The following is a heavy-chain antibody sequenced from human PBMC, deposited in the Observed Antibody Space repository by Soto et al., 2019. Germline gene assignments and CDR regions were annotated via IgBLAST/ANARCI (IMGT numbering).Heavy chain of an antibody. J-gene: IGHJ4*02. CDR1: GGSISSYY. V-gene: IGHV4-59*08. CDR2: IYYSGST. Sequence: SETLSLTCTVSGGSISSYYWTWIRQPPGKGLGWIGYIYYSGSTNYNPSLKSRVTIPVDTSKNQFSLKLSSVTAADTAVYYCARQYYDILTGYYDPSYFDYWGQGTLVTGSS. D-gene: IGHD3-9*01. CDR3: ARQYYDILTGYYDPSYFDY.